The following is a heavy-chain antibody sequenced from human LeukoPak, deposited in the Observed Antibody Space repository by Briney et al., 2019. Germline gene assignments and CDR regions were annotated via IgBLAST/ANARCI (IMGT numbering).Heavy chain of an antibody. J-gene: IGHJ4*02. CDR1: GGSISRYY. Sequence: PSETLSLTCTVSGGSISRYYWSWIRQPPGKGLEWIGYIYSSGSTNYNPSLKSRLTVSIDTPKNQFSLRLSSVTAADTAVYFCARHLRGYGDAAFDYWGQGTLVTVSS. CDR3: ARHLRGYGDAAFDY. V-gene: IGHV4-59*08. D-gene: IGHD4-17*01. CDR2: IYSSGST.